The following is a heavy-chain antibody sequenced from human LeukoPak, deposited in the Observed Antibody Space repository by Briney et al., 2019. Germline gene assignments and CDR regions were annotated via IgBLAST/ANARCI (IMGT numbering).Heavy chain of an antibody. J-gene: IGHJ4*02. D-gene: IGHD5-12*01. V-gene: IGHV1-18*01. CDR1: GSTFTNHG. CDR2: ISGYNGNT. CDR3: AREGKSPYDSLGY. Sequence: GASVKVSCKASGSTFTNHGFTWVRQAPGQGLQWMGWISGYNGNTKYAENLQGRVTMTTDTPTSTAYMELRSLRSDDTAVYYCAREGKSPYDSLGYWGQGTLVTVSS.